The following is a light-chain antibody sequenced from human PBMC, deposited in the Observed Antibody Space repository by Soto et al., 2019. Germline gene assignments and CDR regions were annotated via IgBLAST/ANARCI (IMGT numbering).Light chain of an antibody. J-gene: IGKJ4*01. Sequence: EIVLTQSPATRSLSPLERATLSCRASQSVSSYLAWYQQKPGKAPRLLIHDASNRATGIPARFSGSGSGKDFTLNISSLEPEDFAVYYCQQRSNWPPELTFGGGTKVDIK. V-gene: IGKV3-11*01. CDR1: QSVSSY. CDR3: QQRSNWPPELT. CDR2: DAS.